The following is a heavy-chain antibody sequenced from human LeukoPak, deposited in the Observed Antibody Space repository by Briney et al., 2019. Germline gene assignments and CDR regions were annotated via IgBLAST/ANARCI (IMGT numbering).Heavy chain of an antibody. CDR3: VGFGVYGGL. Sequence: PGGSLRLSCAAYGFSFSDYDMHWVRQGKGKGLDWVAYISGSSGTIHYADSVRGRFSISRDNVQQSLYLQMNSLRAEDTAVYYCVGFGVYGGLWGQGTVVTVSP. J-gene: IGHJ4*02. CDR2: ISGSSGTI. CDR1: GFSFSDYD. V-gene: IGHV3-48*01. D-gene: IGHD4-23*01.